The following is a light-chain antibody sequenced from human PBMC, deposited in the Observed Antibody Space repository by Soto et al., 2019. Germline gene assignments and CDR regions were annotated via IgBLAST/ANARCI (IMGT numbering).Light chain of an antibody. CDR3: GTWDSSLCAGEV. CDR1: SSNIGNNY. V-gene: IGLV1-51*01. CDR2: DNN. Sequence: QSVLTQPPSVSAAPGQKVTISCSGSSSNIGNNYVSWYQQLPGTAPKLLIYDNNKRPSGIPDRFSGSKSGTSATLGITGLQTGDEADYYCGTWDSSLCAGEVFGTVIKLTVL. J-gene: IGLJ1*01.